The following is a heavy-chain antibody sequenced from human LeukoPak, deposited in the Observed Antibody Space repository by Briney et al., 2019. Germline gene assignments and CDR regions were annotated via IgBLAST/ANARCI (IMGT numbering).Heavy chain of an antibody. D-gene: IGHD6-6*01. CDR2: IYYSGST. Sequence: SETLSLTCTVSGGSISSSSYYWGWLRQPPGKGLEWIGSIYYSGSTYYNPSLKSRVTISVDTSKNQFSLKLSSVTAAGTAVYYCARPAGSSSWGGLGYYFDYWGQGTLVTVSS. CDR3: ARPAGSSSWGGLGYYFDY. J-gene: IGHJ4*02. CDR1: GGSISSSSYY. V-gene: IGHV4-39*01.